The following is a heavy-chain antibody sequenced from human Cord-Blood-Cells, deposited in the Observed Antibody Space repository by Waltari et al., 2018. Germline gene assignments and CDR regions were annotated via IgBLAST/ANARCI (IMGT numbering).Heavy chain of an antibody. J-gene: IGHJ3*02. V-gene: IGHV1-2*02. Sequence: QVQLVQSGAEVKNPGASVKVSCKASGYTFTGYYMHWVRQAPGQGLEWMGWINPDSGGTNYAQKVQGRVTRTRDTSISTAYMELSRLRSDDTAVYYGARVGLLTGDSLGAFDIWGQGTMVTVSS. CDR2: INPDSGGT. CDR1: GYTFTGYY. CDR3: ARVGLLTGDSLGAFDI. D-gene: IGHD7-27*01.